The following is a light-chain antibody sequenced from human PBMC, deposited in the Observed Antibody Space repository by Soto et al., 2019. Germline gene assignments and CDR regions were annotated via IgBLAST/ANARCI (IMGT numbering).Light chain of an antibody. V-gene: IGLV2-11*01. Sequence: QSVLAQPRSVSGSPGQSVTISCTGTSSDVGSNNYVSWYQHHPGSAPKLIIYDVSQRPSGVPDRFSGFKSGNTASLTISGLQTEDDADYYCCSYAGRNGDVFGTGTKLTVL. CDR2: DVS. J-gene: IGLJ1*01. CDR3: CSYAGRNGDV. CDR1: SSDVGSNNY.